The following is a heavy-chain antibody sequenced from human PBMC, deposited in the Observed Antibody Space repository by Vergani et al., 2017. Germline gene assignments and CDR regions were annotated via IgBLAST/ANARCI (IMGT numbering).Heavy chain of an antibody. D-gene: IGHD1-26*01. CDR3: ARDRGIVGATTGGMDV. Sequence: QVQLQESGPGLVKPSETLSLTCTVSGAAIKDFYWSWIRQPPGKGLEWIGYIYYSGSTNYNPSLKSRVTISVDTSKNQFSLKLSSVTAADTAVYYCARDRGIVGATTGGMDVWGQGTTVTVSS. V-gene: IGHV4-59*01. CDR1: GAAIKDFY. J-gene: IGHJ6*02. CDR2: IYYSGST.